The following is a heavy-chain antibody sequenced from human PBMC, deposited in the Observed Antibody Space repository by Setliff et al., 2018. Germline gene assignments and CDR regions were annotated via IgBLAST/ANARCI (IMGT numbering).Heavy chain of an antibody. CDR3: VKDKSGARRFSGFVFDF. Sequence: GGSLRLSCAASGFTLQEYTMHWVRQAPGKGLEWVSLITWDGYSYYADSMKGRFTISRDNSKNSLFLQMDSLTTEDTALYHCVKDKSGARRFSGFVFDFWGQGTQVTVSS. CDR2: ITWDGYS. V-gene: IGHV3-43*01. CDR1: GFTLQEYT. J-gene: IGHJ4*02. D-gene: IGHD3-22*01.